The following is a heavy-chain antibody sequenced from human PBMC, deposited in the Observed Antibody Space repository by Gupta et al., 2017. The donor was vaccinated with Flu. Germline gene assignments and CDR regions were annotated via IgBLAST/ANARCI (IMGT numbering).Heavy chain of an antibody. V-gene: IGHV5-51*01. CDR1: GYSFTRNW. CDR3: GRRGDYGDYVAGNWFDT. CDR2: IYHGDSET. D-gene: IGHD4-17*01. Sequence: VQLEQSGAEVKKPGESLKISCKASGYSFTRNWIGWVRQTAGKGMEWMGIIYHGDSETIYSQWFQGQVNSSADKAITTAYLQWSGLKASDTAMYDGGRRGDYGDYVAGNWFDTWGQGTRVTVSS. J-gene: IGHJ5*02.